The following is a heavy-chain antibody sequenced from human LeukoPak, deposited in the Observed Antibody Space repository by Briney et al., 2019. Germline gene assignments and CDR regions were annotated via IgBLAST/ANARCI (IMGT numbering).Heavy chain of an antibody. CDR2: IYSGGST. CDR1: GFTVSSNY. Sequence: GGSLRLSCAASGFTVSSNYMSWVRQAPGKGLEWVSVIYSGGSTYYADSVKGRFTISRDNSKNTLYLQMNSLRAEDTAVYHCARERKYSSSSDFDYWGQGTLVTVSS. CDR3: ARERKYSSSSDFDY. V-gene: IGHV3-66*02. J-gene: IGHJ4*02. D-gene: IGHD6-6*01.